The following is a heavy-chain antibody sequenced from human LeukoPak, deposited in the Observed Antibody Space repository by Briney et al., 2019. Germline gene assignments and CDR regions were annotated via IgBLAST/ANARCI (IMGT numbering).Heavy chain of an antibody. J-gene: IGHJ4*02. Sequence: PGRSLRLSCAASGFTFDDYAMHWVRQAPGKGLEWVSSISWNSGSIGYADSVKGRFTISRDNAKNSLYLQMNSLRAEDTALYYCAKDIARDYDSSGYLTSPFDYWGQGTLVTVSS. CDR3: AKDIARDYDSSGYLTSPFDY. V-gene: IGHV3-9*01. D-gene: IGHD3-22*01. CDR1: GFTFDDYA. CDR2: ISWNSGSI.